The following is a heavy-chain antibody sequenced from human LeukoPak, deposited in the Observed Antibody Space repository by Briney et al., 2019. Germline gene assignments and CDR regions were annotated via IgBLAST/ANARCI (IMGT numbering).Heavy chain of an antibody. CDR2: TSKDGSDA. Sequence: GGSLRLSCVASGFTFSDFWMHWVRQAPGKGPEWLSRTSKDGSDAFYADAAKGRFTATRDNAKNTVYLQVTNVRPQDTALYHCARGGYSGSYYRISWGQGTRVTVAS. CDR1: GFTFSDFW. V-gene: IGHV3-74*01. J-gene: IGHJ4*02. CDR3: ARGGYSGSYYRIS. D-gene: IGHD6-25*01.